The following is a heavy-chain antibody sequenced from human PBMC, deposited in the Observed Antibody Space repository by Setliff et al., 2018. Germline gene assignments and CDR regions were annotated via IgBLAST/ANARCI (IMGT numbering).Heavy chain of an antibody. J-gene: IGHJ6*03. V-gene: IGHV4-61*09. D-gene: IGHD3-22*01. CDR1: GGSVGNSYYY. CDR2: IYTSWST. CDR3: ARGITSGGYWGQRFLYLDV. Sequence: PSETLSLTCTVSGGSVGNSYYYWNWIRQPAGKGLEWLGQIYTSWSTNYNPSLKGRATLSIDASKNQFSLRLNSMTAADTAVYYCARGITSGGYWGQRFLYLDVWGRGTTVTVSS.